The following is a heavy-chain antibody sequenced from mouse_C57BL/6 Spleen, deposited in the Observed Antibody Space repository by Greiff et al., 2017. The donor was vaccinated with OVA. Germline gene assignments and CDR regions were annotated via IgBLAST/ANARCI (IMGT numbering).Heavy chain of an antibody. CDR2: IRNKANGSTT. CDR3: ARSDYGNYGWYMDD. D-gene: IGHD2-1*01. Sequence: VQLKESGGGLVQPGGSLSLSCAASGFTFTDYYLSWVRQPPGKALEWLGFIRNKANGSTTEYSASVKGRFTISRDNSQSSLYLQMHALRAEDSATYDCARSDYGNYGWYMDDWGTGTTVTVSS. J-gene: IGHJ1*03. V-gene: IGHV7-3*01. CDR1: GFTFTDYY.